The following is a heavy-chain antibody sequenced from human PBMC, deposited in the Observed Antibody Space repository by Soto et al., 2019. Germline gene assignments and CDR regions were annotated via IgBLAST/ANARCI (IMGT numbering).Heavy chain of an antibody. J-gene: IGHJ6*02. Sequence: GASVKVSCKASGYTFTGYYMHWVRQAPGQGLEWMGWINPNSGGTNYAQKFQGWVTMTRDTSISTAYMELSRLRSDDTAVYYCARGGPLLCTNGVCQYYYYYGMDVWGRGTTVTVSS. CDR3: ARGGPLLCTNGVCQYYYYYGMDV. CDR1: GYTFTGYY. CDR2: INPNSGGT. V-gene: IGHV1-2*04. D-gene: IGHD2-8*01.